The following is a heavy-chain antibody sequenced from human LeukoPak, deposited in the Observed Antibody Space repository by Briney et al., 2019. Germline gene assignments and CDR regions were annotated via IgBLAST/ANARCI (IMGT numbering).Heavy chain of an antibody. D-gene: IGHD5-18*01. CDR3: ARGTGDGYSYGRYYFDY. V-gene: IGHV1-2*02. CDR2: IDPNSGGT. Sequence: ASVKVSSTASGYTFTGYYMHWVRQAPGQGLEWMGWIDPNSGGTNYAQKFQGRVTMTRDTSISTAYMELSRLRSDDTAVYYCARGTGDGYSYGRYYFDYWGQGTLVTVSS. J-gene: IGHJ4*02. CDR1: GYTFTGYY.